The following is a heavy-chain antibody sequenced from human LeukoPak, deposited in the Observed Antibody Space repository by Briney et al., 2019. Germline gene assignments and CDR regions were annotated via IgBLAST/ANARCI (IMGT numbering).Heavy chain of an antibody. J-gene: IGHJ5*02. CDR3: ARGVTSTGIVWFDP. CDR2: IYTSGST. D-gene: IGHD1-1*01. CDR1: GGFISSYS. Sequence: SETLSLTCTVSGGFISSYSWSWIRQDAGKGLEWIGRIYTSGSTNYNPSLKSRVTMSVDTSKNQFSLNLSSVTAADTAVYYCARGVTSTGIVWFDPWGQGTPVTISS. V-gene: IGHV4-4*07.